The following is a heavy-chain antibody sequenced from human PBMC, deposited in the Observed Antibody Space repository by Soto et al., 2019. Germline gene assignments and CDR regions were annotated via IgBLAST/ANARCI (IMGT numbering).Heavy chain of an antibody. D-gene: IGHD6-19*01. V-gene: IGHV1-46*01. CDR2: INPSGGST. Sequence: QVQLVQSGAGVKKPGASVKVSCKASGYTFTSYYMHWVRQAPGQGREWMGIINPSGGSTSYAQKYQGRVTVTRDTSTSTVYLELSSLRSEDTAVYYCALNGAVAGTFDSWGQGTLVTVSS. J-gene: IGHJ4*02. CDR1: GYTFTSYY. CDR3: ALNGAVAGTFDS.